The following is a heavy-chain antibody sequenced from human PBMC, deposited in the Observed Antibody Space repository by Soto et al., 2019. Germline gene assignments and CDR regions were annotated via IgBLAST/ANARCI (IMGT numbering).Heavy chain of an antibody. CDR1: GGSFSGYY. V-gene: IGHV4-34*01. CDR2: INHSGST. J-gene: IGHJ4*02. Sequence: SETLSLTCAVYGGSFSGYYWSWIRQPPGKGLEWIGEINHSGSTNYNPSLKSRVTVSVDTSKNQFSLKLSSVTAADTAVYYCARLYCSSTRCYVLYFDYWGQGTLVTVSS. CDR3: ARLYCSSTRCYVLYFDY. D-gene: IGHD2-2*01.